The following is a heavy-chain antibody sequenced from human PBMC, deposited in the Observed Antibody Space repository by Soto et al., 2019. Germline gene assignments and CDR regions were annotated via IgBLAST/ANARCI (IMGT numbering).Heavy chain of an antibody. CDR1: GFSLTTPGLG. Sequence: QITLKHSGPTLVKPTQTLTLTCTVSGFSLTTPGLGVGWIRQPPGKALEWLTLVYWHDDKRYSSSLRDRLTIARDTSNNQVVLPMTNMDPEDSATYYCVRLMSTDTTGYSDYWGQGILVTVSS. CDR3: VRLMSTDTTGYSDY. J-gene: IGHJ4*02. V-gene: IGHV2-5*01. D-gene: IGHD2-21*01. CDR2: VYWHDDK.